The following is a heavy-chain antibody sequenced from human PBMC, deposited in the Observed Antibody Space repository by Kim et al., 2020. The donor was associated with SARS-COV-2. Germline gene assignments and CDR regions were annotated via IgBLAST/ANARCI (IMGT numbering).Heavy chain of an antibody. CDR3: ARDTSSSWGHYYYYYGMDV. Sequence: ASVKVSCKASGYTFTSYGISWVRQAPGQGLEWMGWISAYNGNTNYAQKLQGRVTMTTDTSTSTAYMELRSLRSDDTAVYYCARDTSSSWGHYYYYYGMDVWGQGTTVTVSS. V-gene: IGHV1-18*04. D-gene: IGHD6-13*01. CDR1: GYTFTSYG. J-gene: IGHJ6*02. CDR2: ISAYNGNT.